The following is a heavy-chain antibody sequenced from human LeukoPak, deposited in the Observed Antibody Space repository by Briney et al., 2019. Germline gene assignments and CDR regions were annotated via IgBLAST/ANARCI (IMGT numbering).Heavy chain of an antibody. CDR2: IKQDGSEK. CDR1: GFTFSSYW. D-gene: IGHD1-26*01. V-gene: IGHV3-7*01. J-gene: IGHJ3*01. CDR3: ARGYRIVDLFCALL. Sequence: GGSLRLSCAASGFTFSSYWMSWVRQAPGKGLEWVANIKQDGSEKYYVDSVKGRFTISRDNAKNSLYLQMNSLRAEDTAVYYCARGYRIVDLFCALLWGQGTMVTVSS.